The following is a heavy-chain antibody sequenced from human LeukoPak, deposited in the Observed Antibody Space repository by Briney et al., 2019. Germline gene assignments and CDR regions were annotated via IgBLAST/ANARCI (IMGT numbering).Heavy chain of an antibody. CDR2: TSSSSSYI. V-gene: IGHV3-21*01. J-gene: IGHJ4*02. Sequence: GGSLRLSCAASGFTFSSYSMNWVRQAPGKGLEWVSSTSSSSSYIYYADSVKGRLTISRDNAKNSLYLQMNSLRAEDTAVYYCAREVGATEDYWGQGTLVTVSS. D-gene: IGHD1-26*01. CDR3: AREVGATEDY. CDR1: GFTFSSYS.